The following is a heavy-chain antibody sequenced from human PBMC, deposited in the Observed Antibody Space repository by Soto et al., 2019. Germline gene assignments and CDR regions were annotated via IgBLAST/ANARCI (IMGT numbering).Heavy chain of an antibody. CDR1: GSTLCSSV. CDR2: ISDRGGRP. J-gene: IGHJ4*02. Sequence: GRCMGIRCASCGSTLCSSVMGGARQETGEGVEGVSAISDRGGRPYHADSVKCQFALSRVNYKNTLYLQMNSLRAEDTAVYYCAKGSGVILLVPAEPKSGVPYFLEYWRKGTLVPVS. D-gene: IGHD2-2*01. CDR3: AKGSGVILLVPAEPKSGVPYFLEY. V-gene: IGHV3-23*01.